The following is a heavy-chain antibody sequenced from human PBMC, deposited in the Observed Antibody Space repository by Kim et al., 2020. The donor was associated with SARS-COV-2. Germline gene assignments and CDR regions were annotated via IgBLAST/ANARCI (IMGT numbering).Heavy chain of an antibody. D-gene: IGHD1-26*01. CDR3: ARTSGSYQVDAFDI. J-gene: IGHJ3*02. V-gene: IGHV4-59*01. Sequence: NPSLKSRVTISVDTSKNQFSLKLSSVTAADTAVYYCARTSGSYQVDAFDIWGQGTMVTVSS.